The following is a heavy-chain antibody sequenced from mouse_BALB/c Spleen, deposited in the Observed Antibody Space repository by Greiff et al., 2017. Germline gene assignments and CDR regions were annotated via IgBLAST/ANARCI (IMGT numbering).Heavy chain of an antibody. V-gene: IGHV14-3*02. CDR2: IDPANGNT. CDR1: GFNIKDTY. CDR3: ARDDYHYAMDD. D-gene: IGHD2-4*01. Sequence: EVQLQESGAELVKPGASVKLSCTASGFNIKDTYMHWVKQRPEQGLEWIGRIDPANGNTKYDPKFQGKATITADTSSNTAYLQLSSLTSEDTAVYYCARDDYHYAMDDWGQGTSVTVSS. J-gene: IGHJ4*01.